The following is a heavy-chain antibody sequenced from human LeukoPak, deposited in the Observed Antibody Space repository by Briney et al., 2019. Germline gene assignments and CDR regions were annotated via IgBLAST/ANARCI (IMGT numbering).Heavy chain of an antibody. V-gene: IGHV3-49*03. J-gene: IGHJ4*02. Sequence: GSLRLSCTASGFTFGDYAMSWFRQALGKGLEWVGFIRSKTYGGTTEFAASMKGRFTISRDDSKSIAYLQMNSLQTEDTAVYYCSRDLRMGATKLDYWGQGTLVTVSS. CDR3: SRDLRMGATKLDY. CDR2: IRSKTYGGTT. D-gene: IGHD1-26*01. CDR1: GFTFGDYA.